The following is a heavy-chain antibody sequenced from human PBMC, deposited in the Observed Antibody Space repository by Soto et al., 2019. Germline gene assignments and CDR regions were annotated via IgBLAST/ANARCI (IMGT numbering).Heavy chain of an antibody. CDR3: ASSRSGCYLY. Sequence: QVQLVQSGAEVKKPGASVKVSCKDSGYTFTSYDINWVRQATGQGLEWMGWMNPNSGNTGYAQKSQGRVTMTRNTSIRTAYIEPSSLRSEATAVYYCASSRSGCYLYWGQGTLFTVSS. CDR1: GYTFTSYD. J-gene: IGHJ4*02. CDR2: MNPNSGNT. V-gene: IGHV1-8*01. D-gene: IGHD6-19*01.